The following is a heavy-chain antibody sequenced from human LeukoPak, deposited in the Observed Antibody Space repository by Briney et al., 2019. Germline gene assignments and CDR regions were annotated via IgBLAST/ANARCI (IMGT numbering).Heavy chain of an antibody. J-gene: IGHJ3*02. CDR3: ARDGPGQQLVHDAFDI. V-gene: IGHV3-7*01. D-gene: IGHD6-13*01. Sequence: GGSLRLSCAASGFTFSSYWMSWVRQAPGKGLEWVANIKQDGSEKYYVDSVKGRFTISRDNAKNSLYLQMNSLRAEDTAVYYCARDGPGQQLVHDAFDIWGQGTMVTVSS. CDR2: IKQDGSEK. CDR1: GFTFSSYW.